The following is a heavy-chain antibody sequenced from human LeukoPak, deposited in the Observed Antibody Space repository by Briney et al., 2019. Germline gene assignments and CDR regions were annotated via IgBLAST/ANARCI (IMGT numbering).Heavy chain of an antibody. J-gene: IGHJ5*02. CDR1: GYTFTSYG. D-gene: IGHD3-9*01. CDR2: INPNSGGT. Sequence: LGASVKVSCTASGYTFTSYGISWVRQAPGQGLEWMGWINPNSGGTNYAQKFQGRVTMTRDTSISTAYMELSRLRSDDTAVYYCARGGYDILTGYSDNWFDPWGQGTLVTVSS. V-gene: IGHV1-2*02. CDR3: ARGGYDILTGYSDNWFDP.